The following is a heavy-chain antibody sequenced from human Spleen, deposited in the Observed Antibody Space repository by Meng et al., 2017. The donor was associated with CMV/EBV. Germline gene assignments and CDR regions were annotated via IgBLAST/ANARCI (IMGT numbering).Heavy chain of an antibody. CDR2: ISVDNGNT. J-gene: IGHJ4*02. CDR1: CYICTKYD. D-gene: IGHD6-19*01. V-gene: IGHV1-18*01. Sequence: KASCYICTKYDISWVRQAPGQGLEWMGWISVDNGNTKYAQNLLGRVTLTTDTSTSTAYMELRSLRSDDTAVYYCARGVGVAGTRRFDYWGQGTLVTVSS. CDR3: ARGVGVAGTRRFDY.